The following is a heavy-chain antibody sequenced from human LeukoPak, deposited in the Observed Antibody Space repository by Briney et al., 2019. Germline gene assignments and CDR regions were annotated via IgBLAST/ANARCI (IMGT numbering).Heavy chain of an antibody. CDR3: ARGPYGSRGLYYFDY. D-gene: IGHD2-15*01. Sequence: ASVKVSCKASGGTFSSYAISWVRQAPGQGLEWMGRIIPILGMANYAQKFQGRVTITADKSTSTAYMELSSLRSEDTAVYYCARGPYGSRGLYYFDYWGQGTLVTVSS. CDR1: GGTFSSYA. V-gene: IGHV1-69*04. J-gene: IGHJ4*02. CDR2: IIPILGMA.